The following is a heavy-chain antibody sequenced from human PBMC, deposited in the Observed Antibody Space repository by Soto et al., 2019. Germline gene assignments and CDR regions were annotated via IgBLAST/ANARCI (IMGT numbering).Heavy chain of an antibody. D-gene: IGHD2-15*01. CDR1: GGSISSYY. CDR2: IYYSGST. Sequence: QVQLQESGPGLVKPSETLSLTCTVSGGSISSYYWSWIRQPPGKGLGWIGYIYYSGSTNYNPSPRSRVTISVDTSKNQFSLKLSSVTAADTAVYYCARGSYCSGGSCEGFDPWGQGTLVTVSS. J-gene: IGHJ5*02. CDR3: ARGSYCSGGSCEGFDP. V-gene: IGHV4-59*08.